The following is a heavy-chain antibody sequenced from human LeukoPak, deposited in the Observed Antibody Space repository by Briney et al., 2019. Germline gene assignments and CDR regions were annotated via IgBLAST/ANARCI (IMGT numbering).Heavy chain of an antibody. J-gene: IGHJ5*02. D-gene: IGHD3-10*01. CDR3: ATNILVRDIINWFDP. CDR1: GYSFADYY. V-gene: IGHV1-2*02. Sequence: ASVKVSCKASGYSFADYYMHWVRQAPGQGLEWMGWIKPNSGDTRSAQKFQGRVIMTRDTDNGTAYMELSSLRYDDTAVYYCATNILVRDIINWFDPWGQGTLVTVSS. CDR2: IKPNSGDT.